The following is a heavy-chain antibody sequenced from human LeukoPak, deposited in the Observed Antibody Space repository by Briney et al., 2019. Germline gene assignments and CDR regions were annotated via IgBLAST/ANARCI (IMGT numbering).Heavy chain of an antibody. CDR1: GFTVSNNY. V-gene: IGHV3-23*01. D-gene: IGHD2-2*01. CDR2: ISGSGGST. J-gene: IGHJ4*02. Sequence: PGGSLRLSCAASGFTVSNNYMSWVRQAPGKGLEWVSAISGSGGSTYYADSVKGRFTISRDNSKNTLYLRMNSLRAEDTAVYYCAKGRYCSSTSCYGAQLDYWGQGTLVTVSS. CDR3: AKGRYCSSTSCYGAQLDY.